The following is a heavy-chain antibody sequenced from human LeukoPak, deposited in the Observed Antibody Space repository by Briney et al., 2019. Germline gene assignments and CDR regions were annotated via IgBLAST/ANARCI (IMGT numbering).Heavy chain of an antibody. CDR2: ISGTGSAT. D-gene: IGHD3-22*01. J-gene: IGHJ4*02. V-gene: IGHV3-23*01. Sequence: GGSLRLSCAISGFTFSDYAMSWVRQAPGKGLEWVSVISGTGSATYYADSVKGRFTISRDNSKNTLYLQMNSLRAEDTAVYYCARDVTEDSSGYYSDYWGQGTLVTVSS. CDR3: ARDVTEDSSGYYSDY. CDR1: GFTFSDYA.